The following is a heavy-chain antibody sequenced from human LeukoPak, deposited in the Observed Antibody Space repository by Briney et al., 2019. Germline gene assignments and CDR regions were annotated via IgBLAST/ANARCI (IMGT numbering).Heavy chain of an antibody. CDR2: INPNSGGT. D-gene: IGHD6-19*01. CDR3: ARDLASSGWYPDY. Sequence: GASVTVSCTASGYTFTGYYMHWVRQAPGQGLEWMGWINPNSGGTNYAQKFQGRVTMTRDTSISTAYMELSRLRSDDTAVYYCARDLASSGWYPDYWGQGTLVTVSS. J-gene: IGHJ4*02. V-gene: IGHV1-2*02. CDR1: GYTFTGYY.